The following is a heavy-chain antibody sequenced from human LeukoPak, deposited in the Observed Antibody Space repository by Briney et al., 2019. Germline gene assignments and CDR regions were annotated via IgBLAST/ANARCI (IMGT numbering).Heavy chain of an antibody. CDR3: ARDLRDTNGYYYYFDY. V-gene: IGHV4-39*07. CDR2: IYYIGST. Sequence: SSETLSLTCTVSGGSISSSSYYWGWIRQPPGKGLEWIGSIYYIGSTYYNPSLKSRVTISVDTSKNQFSLKLSSVTAADTAVYYCARDLRDTNGYYYYFDYWGQGTLVTVSS. D-gene: IGHD3-22*01. J-gene: IGHJ4*02. CDR1: GGSISSSSYY.